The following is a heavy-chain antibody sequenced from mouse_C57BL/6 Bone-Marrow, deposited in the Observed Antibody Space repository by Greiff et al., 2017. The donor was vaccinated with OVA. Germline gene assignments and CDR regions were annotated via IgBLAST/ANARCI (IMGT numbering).Heavy chain of an antibody. J-gene: IGHJ2*01. CDR3: ARRGLYYAVDY. CDR2: INPSNGGT. CDR1: GTPFPSYW. V-gene: IGHV1-53*01. Sequence: QLRHLGTDLLKPGPSVKLSCKAFGTPFPSYWMHWVKQRPGQGLEWIGNINPSNGGTNYNEKFKSKATLTVDKSSSTAYMQLSSLTSEDSAVYYCARRGLYYAVDYWGQGTTLTVSS. D-gene: IGHD1-1*01.